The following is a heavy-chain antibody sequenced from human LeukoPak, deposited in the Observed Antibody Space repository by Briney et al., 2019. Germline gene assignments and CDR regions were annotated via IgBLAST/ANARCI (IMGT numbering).Heavy chain of an antibody. CDR2: ISWNSGSI. Sequence: GGSLRHSCAASGFTFDDYAMHWVRQAPGKGLEWVSGISWNSGSIGYADSVKGRFTISRDNAKNSLYLQMNSLRAEDTALYYCAKLTVAGIDAFDIWGQGTMVTVSS. J-gene: IGHJ3*02. CDR1: GFTFDDYA. D-gene: IGHD6-19*01. V-gene: IGHV3-9*01. CDR3: AKLTVAGIDAFDI.